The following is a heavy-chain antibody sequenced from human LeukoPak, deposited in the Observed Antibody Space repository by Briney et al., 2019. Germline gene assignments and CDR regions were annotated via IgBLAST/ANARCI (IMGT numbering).Heavy chain of an antibody. Sequence: SETLSLTGTVSGASISGYYWSWIRQPPGKGLEGIGYIHFSGSTYYNPSLKSRVTISVDTSKNQFSLKVSSVTATDTALYYCARVLKAGNSGYYSDYWGPGTLVTVSS. CDR3: ARVLKAGNSGYYSDY. J-gene: IGHJ4*02. V-gene: IGHV4-59*01. D-gene: IGHD3-10*01. CDR2: IHFSGST. CDR1: GASISGYY.